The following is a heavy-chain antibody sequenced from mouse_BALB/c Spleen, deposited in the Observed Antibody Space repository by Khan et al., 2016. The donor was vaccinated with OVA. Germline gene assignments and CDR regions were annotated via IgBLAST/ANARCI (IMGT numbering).Heavy chain of an antibody. Sequence: EVELVESGGGLVQPGGSLILSCAASGFTFSSYGMSWVRQTPDKRLELVATINSNGGSTYYPDSVKGRFTISRDNAKNTLYLQMSSLKSEDTAMYYCARMARTINWGQGTTLTVPS. CDR2: INSNGGST. V-gene: IGHV5-6-3*01. CDR3: ARMARTIN. J-gene: IGHJ2*01. CDR1: GFTFSSYG.